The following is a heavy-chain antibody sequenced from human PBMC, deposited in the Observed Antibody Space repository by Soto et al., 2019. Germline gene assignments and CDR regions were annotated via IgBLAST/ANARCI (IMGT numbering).Heavy chain of an antibody. Sequence: PSETPSLTCTVSGGSISSSSYYWCWFLQPPGKGLEWIGSIYYSGSTYYNPSLKSRVTISVDTSKNQFSLKLSSVTAADTAVYYCARGGRDGYNGRGWFDPWGQGTLVTVSS. J-gene: IGHJ5*02. CDR3: ARGGRDGYNGRGWFDP. CDR1: GGSISSSSYY. CDR2: IYYSGST. D-gene: IGHD2-21*01. V-gene: IGHV4-39*01.